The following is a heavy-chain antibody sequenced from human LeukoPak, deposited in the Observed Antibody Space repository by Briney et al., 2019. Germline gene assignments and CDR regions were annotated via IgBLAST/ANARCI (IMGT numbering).Heavy chain of an antibody. Sequence: GGSLRLSCAASGFTFRSYWMDWVRQAPGKGLEWVANIKQDGSEMYYVDSVKGRFTISRDNTKNSLFLHMSSLRAEDTAVYYCASVLPVASVAFDIWGQGTMVTVSS. J-gene: IGHJ3*02. CDR3: ASVLPVASVAFDI. V-gene: IGHV3-7*01. CDR2: IKQDGSEM. CDR1: GFTFRSYW. D-gene: IGHD6-19*01.